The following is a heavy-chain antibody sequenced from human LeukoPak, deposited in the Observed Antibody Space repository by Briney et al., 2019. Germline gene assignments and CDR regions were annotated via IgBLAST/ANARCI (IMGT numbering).Heavy chain of an antibody. J-gene: IGHJ4*02. CDR3: AKDIGARVRGVMTR. Sequence: GGSLRPSCAASGFTFDDYAMHWVRQAPGKGLEWVSGISWNSGSIGYADSVKGRFTISRDNAKNSLYLQMNSLRAEDTALYYCAKDIGARVRGVMTRWGQGTLVTVSS. CDR1: GFTFDDYA. CDR2: ISWNSGSI. D-gene: IGHD3-10*01. V-gene: IGHV3-9*01.